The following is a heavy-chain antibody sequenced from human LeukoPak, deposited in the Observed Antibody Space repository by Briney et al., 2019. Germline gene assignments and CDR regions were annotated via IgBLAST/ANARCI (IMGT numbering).Heavy chain of an antibody. D-gene: IGHD6-19*01. Sequence: ASVKVSCKASGYTFTGYYMHWVRRAPGQGLEWMGWINPNSGGTNYAQKFQGRVTMTRDTSISTAYMELSRLRSDDTAVYYCARTVAGKGTWTYWGQGTLVTVSS. CDR2: INPNSGGT. CDR1: GYTFTGYY. J-gene: IGHJ4*02. CDR3: ARTVAGKGTWTY. V-gene: IGHV1-2*02.